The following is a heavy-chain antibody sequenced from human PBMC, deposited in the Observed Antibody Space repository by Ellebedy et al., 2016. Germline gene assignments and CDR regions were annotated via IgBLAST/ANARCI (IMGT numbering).Heavy chain of an antibody. CDR2: IYYIGST. CDR3: ARDLGNSSYYYGLDV. CDR1: GGSISSGAYS. Sequence: SETLSLTCTVSGGSISSGAYSWSWIRQHPGKGLEWIGYIYYIGSTSYNPSLKSRLTISVATSENQFSLKLSSVTAADTAVYYCARDLGNSSYYYGLDVWGQGTTVVVSS. D-gene: IGHD4-23*01. J-gene: IGHJ6*02. V-gene: IGHV4-31*03.